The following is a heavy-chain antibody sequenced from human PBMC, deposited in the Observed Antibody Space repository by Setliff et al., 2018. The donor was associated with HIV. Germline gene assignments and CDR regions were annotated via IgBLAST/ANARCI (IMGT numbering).Heavy chain of an antibody. CDR3: ARGLSDPSSRNGGAVAADY. D-gene: IGHD6-19*01. Sequence: SETLSLTCAVYGGSFSGYYWSWIRQPPGKGLEWIGEINHSGSTNYNPSLKSRVTVSVGTSKNQFSLKLSSVTAADTAVYYCARGLSDPSSRNGGAVAADYWGQGTLVTVSS. CDR2: INHSGST. V-gene: IGHV4-34*01. J-gene: IGHJ4*02. CDR1: GGSFSGYY.